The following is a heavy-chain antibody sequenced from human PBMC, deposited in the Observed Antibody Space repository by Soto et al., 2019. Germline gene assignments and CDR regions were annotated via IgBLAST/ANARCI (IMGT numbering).Heavy chain of an antibody. D-gene: IGHD3-9*01. CDR3: ARTSLRYFDWLLQEIDY. J-gene: IGHJ4*02. V-gene: IGHV3-7*01. Sequence: GGSLRLSCAASGFTFSSYWMSWVRQAPGKGLEWVANIKQDGSEKYYVDSVKGRFTISRDNAKNSLYLQMNSLRAEDTAVYYCARTSLRYFDWLLQEIDYWGQGT. CDR1: GFTFSSYW. CDR2: IKQDGSEK.